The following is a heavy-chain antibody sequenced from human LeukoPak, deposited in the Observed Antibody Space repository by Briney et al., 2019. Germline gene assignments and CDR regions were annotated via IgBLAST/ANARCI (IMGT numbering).Heavy chain of an antibody. CDR3: AKDGSSWYATPKDY. J-gene: IGHJ4*02. V-gene: IGHV3-23*01. CDR2: ISGSGGST. CDR1: GFTFDDYA. D-gene: IGHD6-13*01. Sequence: GGSLRLSCAVSGFTFDDYAMHWVRQVPGKGLEWVSGISGSGGSTYYADSVKGRFTISRDNSKNTLYLQMNSLRAEDTAVYYCAKDGSSWYATPKDYWGQGTLVTVSS.